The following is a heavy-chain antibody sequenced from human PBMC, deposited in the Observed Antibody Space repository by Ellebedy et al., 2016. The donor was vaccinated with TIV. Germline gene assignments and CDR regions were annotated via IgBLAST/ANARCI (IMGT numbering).Heavy chain of an antibody. CDR2: IRQDGREK. CDR3: ARYGYFDVRGPTGAEYFQH. D-gene: IGHD3-22*01. J-gene: IGHJ1*01. Sequence: PGGSLRLSCAASGFIFSDFWMSWVRHLPGKGLEWVASIRQDGREKFYLDSVKGRFTVSRDNANNSLYLQVTSLRDEDTAVYYCARYGYFDVRGPTGAEYFQHWGQGTLVTVSS. V-gene: IGHV3-7*01. CDR1: GFIFSDFW.